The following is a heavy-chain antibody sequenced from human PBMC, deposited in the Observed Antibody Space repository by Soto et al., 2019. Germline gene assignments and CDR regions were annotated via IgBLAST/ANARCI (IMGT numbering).Heavy chain of an antibody. CDR2: IIPIIGKA. V-gene: IGHV1-69*02. CDR1: GGTFSSYT. D-gene: IGHD1-26*01. Sequence: QVQLVQSGAEVKKPGSSVKVSCKASGGTFSSYTFIWVRQAPGQGLEWMGRIIPIIGKATSAQNFQGRVTITAAISTSTANWVLRRLRSEYTAAYYCTMSDVVINHGGPTVLFWCQGTRVTGSS. J-gene: IGHJ4*02. CDR3: TMSDVVINHGGPTVLF.